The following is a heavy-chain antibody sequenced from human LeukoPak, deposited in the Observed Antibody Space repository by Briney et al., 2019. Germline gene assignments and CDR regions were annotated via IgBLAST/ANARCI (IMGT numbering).Heavy chain of an antibody. J-gene: IGHJ4*02. Sequence: GGSLRLSCAASGFTFSSYAMIWVRQAPGKGLEWVSAISGSGGSTYYADSVKGRFTISRDNSKNTLYLQMNSLRAEDTAVYYCAEAEPLLSGSYANWGQGTLVTVSS. V-gene: IGHV3-23*01. CDR2: ISGSGGST. D-gene: IGHD1-26*01. CDR3: AEAEPLLSGSYAN. CDR1: GFTFSSYA.